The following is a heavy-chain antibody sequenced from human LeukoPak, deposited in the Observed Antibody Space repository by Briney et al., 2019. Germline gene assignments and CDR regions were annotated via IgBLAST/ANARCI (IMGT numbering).Heavy chain of an antibody. D-gene: IGHD1-26*01. CDR2: INPSGGST. J-gene: IGHJ3*02. Sequence: GASVKVSCKASGYTFTSYYMHWVRQAPGQGLEWMGIINPSGGSTSYAQKFQGRVTMTRDMSTSTVYMELSSLRSEDTAVYYCARPIQTLILGATGACDIWGQGTMVTVSS. V-gene: IGHV1-46*01. CDR1: GYTFTSYY. CDR3: ARPIQTLILGATGACDI.